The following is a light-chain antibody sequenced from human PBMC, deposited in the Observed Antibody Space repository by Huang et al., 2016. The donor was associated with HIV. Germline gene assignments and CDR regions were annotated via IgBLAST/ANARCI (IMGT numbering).Light chain of an antibody. CDR2: AAS. J-gene: IGKJ1*01. V-gene: IGKV1-6*01. CDR1: QDIRND. CDR3: LQDYNYPRT. Sequence: AIQMTQSPSSLSASVGDRVTITCRASQDIRNDLGWYQQRPGKAHKLLIYAASELRAGVPLRVSGSGSGTDFTLTSSSLQPEDFATYYCLQDYNYPRTFGQWTKVQV.